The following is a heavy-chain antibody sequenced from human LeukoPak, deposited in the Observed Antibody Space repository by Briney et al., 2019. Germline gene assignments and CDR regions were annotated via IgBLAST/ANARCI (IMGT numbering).Heavy chain of an antibody. CDR2: IIPIFGTA. Sequence: SVKVSCKASGGTFSSYAISWVRQAPGQGLEWMGRIIPIFGTANYAQKCQGRVTITTDESTSTVYMELSSMRSEDTAVYYCARDPYYYDSSGAGYYYYMDVWGKGTTVTVSS. D-gene: IGHD3-22*01. CDR1: GGTFSSYA. J-gene: IGHJ6*03. CDR3: ARDPYYYDSSGAGYYYYMDV. V-gene: IGHV1-69*05.